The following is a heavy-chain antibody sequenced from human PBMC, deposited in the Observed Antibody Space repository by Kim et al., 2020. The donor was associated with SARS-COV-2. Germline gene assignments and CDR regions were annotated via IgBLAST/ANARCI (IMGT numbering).Heavy chain of an antibody. CDR3: ASSAKRFKYYYYGMDV. V-gene: IGHV4-59*01. J-gene: IGHJ6*02. D-gene: IGHD3-10*01. Sequence: SLKSRVTISVDTSKNQFSLKLSSVTAADTAVYYCASSAKRFKYYYYGMDVWGQGTTVTVSS.